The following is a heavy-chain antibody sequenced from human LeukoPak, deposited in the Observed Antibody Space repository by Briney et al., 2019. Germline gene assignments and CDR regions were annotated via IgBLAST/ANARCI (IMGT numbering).Heavy chain of an antibody. J-gene: IGHJ4*02. V-gene: IGHV4-39*01. CDR2: IYYSGST. CDR3: ARHITTLLTGTTRGFDY. CDR1: GGSISSSNYY. Sequence: SETLSLTCTVSGGSISSSNYYWGWIRQPPGKGLEWIGSIYYSGSTYYNPSLKSRVTISVDTSKNQFSLKLSSVTAADTAVYYCARHITTLLTGTTRGFDYWGQGTLVTVSS. D-gene: IGHD1-7*01.